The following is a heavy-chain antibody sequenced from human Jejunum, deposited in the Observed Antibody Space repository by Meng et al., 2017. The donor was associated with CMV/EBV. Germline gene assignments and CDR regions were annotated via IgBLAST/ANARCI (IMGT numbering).Heavy chain of an antibody. D-gene: IGHD6-6*01. CDR1: GYTFTGYY. Sequence: ASGYTFTGYYMHWVRQAPGQGLEWMGWINPNSGGTNYAQKFQGRVTMTRDTSISTVYMDLSSLRSDDTADYYCLTYTSSSHSFGPWGQGTLVTVSS. J-gene: IGHJ5*02. CDR3: LTYTSSSHSFGP. CDR2: INPNSGGT. V-gene: IGHV1-2*02.